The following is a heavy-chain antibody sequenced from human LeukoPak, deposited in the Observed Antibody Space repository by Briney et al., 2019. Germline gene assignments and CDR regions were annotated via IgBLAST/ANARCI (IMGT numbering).Heavy chain of an antibody. V-gene: IGHV3-23*01. D-gene: IGHD5-18*01. CDR2: IEGSNDNT. J-gene: IGHJ6*03. Sequence: GGSLRLSCAASGFNLGGNAMAWVRQAPGKGLEWVSAIEGSNDNTHYADSVKGRFTISRDNSKNTLFLQMNSLRAEDTAIYYCAKSGYSYGNYYYYMDVWGKGTTVTVSS. CDR1: GFNLGGNA. CDR3: AKSGYSYGNYYYYMDV.